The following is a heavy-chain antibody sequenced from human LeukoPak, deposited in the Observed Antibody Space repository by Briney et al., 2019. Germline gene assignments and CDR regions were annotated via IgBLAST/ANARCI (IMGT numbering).Heavy chain of an antibody. CDR3: ARDKFATVVTATYYFDY. Sequence: ASVKVSCKASGYTFTGYYMHWVRQAPGQGLEWMGWINPNSGGTNYAQKFQGRVTMTRDTSISTAYMELSRLRSDDTAVYYCARDKFATVVTATYYFDYWGQGTLVTVSS. D-gene: IGHD4-23*01. V-gene: IGHV1-2*02. CDR1: GYTFTGYY. J-gene: IGHJ4*02. CDR2: INPNSGGT.